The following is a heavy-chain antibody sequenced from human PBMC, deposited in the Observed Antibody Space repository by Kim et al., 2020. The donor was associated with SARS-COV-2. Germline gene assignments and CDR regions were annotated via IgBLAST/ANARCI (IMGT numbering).Heavy chain of an antibody. CDR3: AREWELLEGYSDAFDI. CDR2: INTNTGNP. CDR1: GYTFTSYA. Sequence: ASVKVSCKASGYTFTSYAMNWVRQAPGQGLEWMGWINTNTGNPTYAQGFTGRFVFSLDTSVSTAYLQISSLKAEDTAVYYCAREWELLEGYSDAFDIWGQGTMVTVSS. J-gene: IGHJ3*02. V-gene: IGHV7-4-1*02. D-gene: IGHD1-26*01.